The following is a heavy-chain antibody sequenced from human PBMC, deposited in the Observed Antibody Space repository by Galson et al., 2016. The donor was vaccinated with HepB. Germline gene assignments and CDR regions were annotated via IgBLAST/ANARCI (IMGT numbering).Heavy chain of an antibody. CDR1: GYTFTNYD. Sequence: QSGAEVKKPGASVKVSCKASGYTFTNYDINWVRQAPGQGLQLMGWISTYNGDPNYAPDFWGRVAMTTDTSTNTAYMELRSLRSDDTAVYFCARAATGSGPNRSTTRTQRPKRGPSRGTASTQKTRETPIYYNFMDVWGQGTTVTVSS. CDR3: ARAATGSGPNRSTTRTQRPKRGPSRGTASTQKTRETPIYYNFMDV. V-gene: IGHV1-18*01. CDR2: ISTYNGDP. D-gene: IGHD3-10*01. J-gene: IGHJ6*02.